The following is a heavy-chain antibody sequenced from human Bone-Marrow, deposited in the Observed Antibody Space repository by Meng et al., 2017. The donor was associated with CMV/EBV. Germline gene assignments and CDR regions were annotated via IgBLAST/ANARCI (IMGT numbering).Heavy chain of an antibody. D-gene: IGHD1-26*01. CDR2: IYYSGST. Sequence: SQTLSLTCAVYGGSFSGYYWSWIRQPPGKGLEWIGSIYYSGSTYYNPSLKSRVTISVDTSKNQFSLKLSSVTAADTAVYYCASISPYYGHPEDWGQGTLVTVSS. V-gene: IGHV4-34*01. CDR3: ASISPYYGHPED. CDR1: GGSFSGYY. J-gene: IGHJ4*02.